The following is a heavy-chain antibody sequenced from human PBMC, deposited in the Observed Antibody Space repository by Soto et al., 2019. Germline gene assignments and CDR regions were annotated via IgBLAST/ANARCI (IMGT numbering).Heavy chain of an antibody. CDR3: AREGAARGYYYYGMDV. V-gene: IGHV4-59*01. Sequence: SETLSLTCTASGGSISSYYWSWIRQPPGKGLEWIGYIYYSGSTNYNPSLKSRVTISVDTSKNQFSLKLSSVTAADTAVYYCAREGAARGYYYYGMDVWGQGTTVTVSS. D-gene: IGHD3-16*01. CDR2: IYYSGST. J-gene: IGHJ6*02. CDR1: GGSISSYY.